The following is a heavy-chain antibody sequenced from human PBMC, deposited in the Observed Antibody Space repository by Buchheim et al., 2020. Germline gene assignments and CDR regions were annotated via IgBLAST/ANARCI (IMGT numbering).Heavy chain of an antibody. J-gene: IGHJ4*02. D-gene: IGHD3-22*01. CDR2: ISYDGSNT. Sequence: QVQLVESGGGVVQPGRSLRLSCAASGFTFSSYGMHWVRQAPGKGLEWVAVISYDGSNTYYADSVKGRFTISRDNSKKTLYLQMNSLRAQDTSVYYCAKDRDDSSGFDYWGQGTL. CDR1: GFTFSSYG. V-gene: IGHV3-30*18. CDR3: AKDRDDSSGFDY.